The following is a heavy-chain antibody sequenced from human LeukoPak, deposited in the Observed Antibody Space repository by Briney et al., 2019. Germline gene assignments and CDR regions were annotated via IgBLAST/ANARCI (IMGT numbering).Heavy chain of an antibody. Sequence: SETLSLTCTVSGGSISSSNYCWGWIRQPPGKGLEWIGSIYYSGSTYYNPSLKSRVTISVDTSKNQFSLKLSSVTAADTAVYYCAGRLWRRDGYNLSAFDIWGQGTMVTVSS. V-gene: IGHV4-39*07. CDR2: IYYSGST. CDR3: AGRLWRRDGYNLSAFDI. D-gene: IGHD5-24*01. CDR1: GGSISSSNYC. J-gene: IGHJ3*02.